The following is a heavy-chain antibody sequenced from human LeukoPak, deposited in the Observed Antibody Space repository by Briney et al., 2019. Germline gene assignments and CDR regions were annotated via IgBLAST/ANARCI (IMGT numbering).Heavy chain of an antibody. Sequence: PGGSLRLSCAASGFTFSDYYMSWIRQAPGKGLEWVSYISSSGSMISDADSVKGRFTISRDNAKRSLYLQMNSLRAEDTAVYYCARDEYIHGDLTNFDSWGQGTLVIASS. CDR2: ISSSGSMI. J-gene: IGHJ4*02. V-gene: IGHV3-11*04. D-gene: IGHD4-17*01. CDR1: GFTFSDYY. CDR3: ARDEYIHGDLTNFDS.